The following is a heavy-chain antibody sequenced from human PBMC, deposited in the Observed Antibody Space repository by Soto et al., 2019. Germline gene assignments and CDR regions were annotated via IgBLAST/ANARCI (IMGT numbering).Heavy chain of an antibody. CDR3: ARGLVATLRGGYYYYGMDV. D-gene: IGHD5-12*01. J-gene: IGHJ6*02. CDR2: INHSGST. V-gene: IGHV4-34*01. Sequence: SETLSLTCAVYGGSFSGYYWSWIRQPPGEGLEWIGEINHSGSTNYNPSLKSRVTISVDTSKNQFSLKLSSVTAADTAVYYCARGLVATLRGGYYYYGMDVWGQGTTVTVSS. CDR1: GGSFSGYY.